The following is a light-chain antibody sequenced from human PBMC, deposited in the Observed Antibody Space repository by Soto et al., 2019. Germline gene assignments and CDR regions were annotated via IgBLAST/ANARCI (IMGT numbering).Light chain of an antibody. CDR1: QGINNW. CDR3: KQSSAFPLT. V-gene: IGKV1-12*01. Sequence: DIQMTQSPSSVFESVGDRVTITCRQSQGINNWLAWYQQKPGKAPELLIYAVSYLQSGVPSMFSGSGSGTDFTLTISSLQPEDFATYFCKQSSAFPLTFGGGTKVDIK. CDR2: AVS. J-gene: IGKJ4*01.